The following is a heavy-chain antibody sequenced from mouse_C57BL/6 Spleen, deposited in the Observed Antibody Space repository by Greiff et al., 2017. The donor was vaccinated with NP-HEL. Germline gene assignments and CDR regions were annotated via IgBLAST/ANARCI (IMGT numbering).Heavy chain of an antibody. V-gene: IGHV1-50*01. CDR2: IDPSDSYT. D-gene: IGHD2-3*01. J-gene: IGHJ4*01. CDR3: ARGGYDPYAMDY. CDR1: GYTFTSYW. Sequence: QVQLKQPGAELVKPGASVKLSCKASGYTFTSYWMQWVKQRPGQGLEWIGEIDPSDSYTNYNQKFKGKATLTVDTSSSTAYMQLSSLTSEDSAVYYCARGGYDPYAMDYWGQGTSVTVSS.